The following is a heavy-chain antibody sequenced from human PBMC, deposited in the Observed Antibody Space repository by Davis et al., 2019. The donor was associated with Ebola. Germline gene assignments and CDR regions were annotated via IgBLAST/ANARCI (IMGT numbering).Heavy chain of an antibody. CDR1: GYTFTSYA. Sequence: AASVKVSCKASGYTFTSYAMHWVRQAPGQRLEWMGWINAGNGNTKYSQKFQGRVTITADESTSTAYMELSSLRSEDTAVYYCAAPGGDYDILTYYYGMDVWGQGTTVTVSS. D-gene: IGHD3-9*01. CDR2: INAGNGNT. J-gene: IGHJ6*02. CDR3: AAPGGDYDILTYYYGMDV. V-gene: IGHV1-3*01.